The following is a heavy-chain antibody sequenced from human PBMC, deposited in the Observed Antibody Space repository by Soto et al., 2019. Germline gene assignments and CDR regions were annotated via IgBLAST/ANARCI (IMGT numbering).Heavy chain of an antibody. CDR3: ARVYCSGGSCYSFYYYYMAV. CDR2: IYYSGST. J-gene: IGHJ6*03. D-gene: IGHD2-15*01. Sequence: QVQLQESGPGLVKPSETLSLTCTVSGGSISSYYWSWIRQPPGKGLEWIGYIYYSGSTNYNPSLKSRVTIPVDTPKNQCSLKLSSVTAADTAVYYCARVYCSGGSCYSFYYYYMAVWGKGTTVTVSS. V-gene: IGHV4-59*01. CDR1: GGSISSYY.